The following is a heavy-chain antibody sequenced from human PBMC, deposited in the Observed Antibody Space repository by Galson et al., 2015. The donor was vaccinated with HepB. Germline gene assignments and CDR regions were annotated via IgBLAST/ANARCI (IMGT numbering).Heavy chain of an antibody. V-gene: IGHV3-64*01. CDR1: GFTFSDYA. J-gene: IGHJ3*02. Sequence: SLRLSCAASGFTFSDYAMHWVRQAPGKGLEYVSAISDNGGTTYYTNSVKGRFTISRDNSKNKVYLQMGSLRTEAMAVYFCARALTGDIVPTIHDAFDIWGQGTMVTVSS. D-gene: IGHD5-12*01. CDR3: ARALTGDIVPTIHDAFDI. CDR2: ISDNGGTT.